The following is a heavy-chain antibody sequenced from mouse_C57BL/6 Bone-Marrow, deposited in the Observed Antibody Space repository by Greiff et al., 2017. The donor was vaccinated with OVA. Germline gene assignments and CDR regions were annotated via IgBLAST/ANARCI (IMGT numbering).Heavy chain of an antibody. J-gene: IGHJ2*01. CDR3: TRIYYYGSSPYYFDY. V-gene: IGHV14-4*01. CDR2: IDPENGDT. CDR1: GFNIKDDY. Sequence: VQLQQSGAELVRPGASVKLSCTASGFNIKDDYMHWVKQRPEQGLEWIGWIDPENGDTEYASKFQGKATITADTSSNTAYLQLSSLTSEDTAVYYCTRIYYYGSSPYYFDYWGQGTTLTVSS. D-gene: IGHD1-1*01.